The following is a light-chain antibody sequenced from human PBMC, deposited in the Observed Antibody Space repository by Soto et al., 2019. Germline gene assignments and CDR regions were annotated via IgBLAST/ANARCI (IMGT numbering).Light chain of an antibody. CDR1: QSVDSNY. Sequence: EIVLTQSPGTLSLSPGAEATLSCRASQSVDSNYLAWYQQKAGQTPRLIIYGATGRADGIPHRFSGSGFGTDFTLTISKVEPEDSAVYFCQQYTGPPTTFGQGTRLEI. V-gene: IGKV3-20*01. CDR2: GAT. CDR3: QQYTGPPTT. J-gene: IGKJ5*01.